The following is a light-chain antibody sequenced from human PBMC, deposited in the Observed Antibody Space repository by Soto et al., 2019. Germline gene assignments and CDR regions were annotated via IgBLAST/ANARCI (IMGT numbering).Light chain of an antibody. Sequence: SSELTQPPSVSVAPGKTARITCGGNNIGSKSVHWYQQKPGQAPVLVIYYDSDRPSGIPERFSGSNSGNTATLTISRVEDGDEADYYCQVWDSTSDHVVFGGGTKLTVL. CDR3: QVWDSTSDHVV. J-gene: IGLJ2*01. CDR1: NIGSKS. CDR2: YDS. V-gene: IGLV3-21*04.